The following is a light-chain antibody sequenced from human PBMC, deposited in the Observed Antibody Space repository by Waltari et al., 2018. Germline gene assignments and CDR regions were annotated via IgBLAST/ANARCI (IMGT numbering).Light chain of an antibody. J-gene: IGKJ1*01. V-gene: IGKV1-39*01. CDR1: QSISSY. CDR3: QQSYSTPWT. Sequence: DIQMTQSPSSLSASVGDRVTSTCRASQSISSYLNWYQQKPGKAPKLPIYAASSLQSGVPSRFSGSGSGTDFTLTISSLQPEDFATYYCQQSYSTPWTFGQGTKVEIK. CDR2: AAS.